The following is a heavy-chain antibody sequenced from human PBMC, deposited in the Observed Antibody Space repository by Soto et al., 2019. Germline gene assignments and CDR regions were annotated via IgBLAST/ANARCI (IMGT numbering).Heavy chain of an antibody. V-gene: IGHV1-69*13. CDR2: IIPIFGTA. D-gene: IGHD6-19*01. CDR1: GGTFSSYA. Sequence: GASVKVSCNASGGTFSSYAISWVRQAPGQGLEWMGGIIPIFGTANYAQKFQGRVTITADESTSTAYMELSSLRSEDTAVYYCARVRQWLINWFDPWGQGTLVTVSS. J-gene: IGHJ5*02. CDR3: ARVRQWLINWFDP.